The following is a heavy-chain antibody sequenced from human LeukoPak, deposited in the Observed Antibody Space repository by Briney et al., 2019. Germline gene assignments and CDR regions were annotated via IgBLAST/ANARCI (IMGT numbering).Heavy chain of an antibody. D-gene: IGHD1-14*01. CDR2: IKQDASEK. CDR1: GFIFSSYW. CDR3: ARAEWSRKEFDY. Sequence: PGGSLRPSCAASGFIFSSYWMSWARQAPGKGLEWVANIKQDASEKYYVDTVKGRFTISRDNAKNSLYLQMNSLRAEDTAVYYCARAEWSRKEFDYWGQGTLVTVSS. V-gene: IGHV3-7*01. J-gene: IGHJ4*02.